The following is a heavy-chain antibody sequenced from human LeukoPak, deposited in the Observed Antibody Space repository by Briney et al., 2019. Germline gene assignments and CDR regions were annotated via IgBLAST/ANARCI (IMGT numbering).Heavy chain of an antibody. D-gene: IGHD3-10*01. CDR3: AHTVTGRGNPDFDY. CDR2: IYWDDDK. Sequence: SGPTREKPTQTLNLTCTFSGFSLSTSGVGVGWIRQPPEKALECLALIYWDDDKRYSPSLKSRLTIIKDTSKNQVVLTMTNMDHVDTATDYCAHTVTGRGNPDFDYWGQGTLVTVSS. CDR1: GFSLSTSGVG. J-gene: IGHJ4*02. V-gene: IGHV2-5*02.